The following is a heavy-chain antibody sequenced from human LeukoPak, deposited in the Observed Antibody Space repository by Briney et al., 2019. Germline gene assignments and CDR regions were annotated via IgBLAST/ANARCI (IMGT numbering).Heavy chain of an antibody. D-gene: IGHD5-12*01. CDR1: GFTVSSSY. V-gene: IGHV3-66*01. Sequence: GGSLRLSCAASGFTVSSSYLSWVRQAPGKGLEWVSVICSDGATFYADSVKGRFIISRDSSKNTLYLQMNSLRAEDTAVYYCARSRWEWLRLGLYYYYGMDVWGQGTTVTVSS. CDR2: ICSDGAT. CDR3: ARSRWEWLRLGLYYYYGMDV. J-gene: IGHJ6*02.